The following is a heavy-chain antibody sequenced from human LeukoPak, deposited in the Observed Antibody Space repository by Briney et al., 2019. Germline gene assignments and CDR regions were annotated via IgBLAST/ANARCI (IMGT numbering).Heavy chain of an antibody. Sequence: GSLRLSCEASGVTFSSYVMSWVRQAPGKGPEWVSGISGSGGGTYYADSVKGRFATSRDNSKNTLYPQMNSLRAEDTAVYYCVQEGPRGLAFDIWGQRTKVTVSS. CDR1: GVTFSSYV. CDR2: ISGSGGGT. J-gene: IGHJ3*02. V-gene: IGHV3-23*01. CDR3: VQEGPRGLAFDI.